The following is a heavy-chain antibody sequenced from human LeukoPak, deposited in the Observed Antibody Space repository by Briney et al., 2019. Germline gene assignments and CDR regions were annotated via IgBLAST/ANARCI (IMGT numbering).Heavy chain of an antibody. CDR3: ARHVGWTHAFDI. D-gene: IGHD6-19*01. V-gene: IGHV4-39*01. Sequence: PSETLSLTCTVSGGSISSSSYYWGWIRQPPGKGLEGIGGIYYSGSTYYNPSLKSRVTISVDTSKNQFSLKLSSVTAADTAVYYCARHVGWTHAFDIWGQGTMVTVSS. CDR2: IYYSGST. J-gene: IGHJ3*02. CDR1: GGSISSSSYY.